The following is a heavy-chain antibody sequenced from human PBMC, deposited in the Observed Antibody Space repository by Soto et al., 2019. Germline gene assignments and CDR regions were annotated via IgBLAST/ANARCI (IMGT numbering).Heavy chain of an antibody. CDR1: GFTFSTCW. CDR2: INQDGSER. V-gene: IGHV3-7*01. CDR3: VKDNRGSY. J-gene: IGHJ4*02. D-gene: IGHD3-10*01. Sequence: EVQLVESGGGLVQPGGSLRLSCAASGFTFSTCWMMWVRQAPGKGLEWVANINQDGSERYYVDSVKGRFTISRDNAKNSLYLKMNSRRAENTAVYYCVKDNRGSYWGQGTRVTVSS.